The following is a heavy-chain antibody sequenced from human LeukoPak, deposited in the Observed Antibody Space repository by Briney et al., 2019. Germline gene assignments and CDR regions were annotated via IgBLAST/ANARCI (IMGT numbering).Heavy chain of an antibody. CDR1: GGTFSSYA. J-gene: IGHJ4*02. CDR2: IIPIFGTA. CDR3: ADYCSSTSCYLR. V-gene: IGHV1-69*13. Sequence: ASVKVSCKDSGGTFSSYAISWVRQAPGQGLEWMGGIIPIFGTANYAQKFQGRVTITADESTSTAYMELSSLRSEDTAVYYCADYCSSTSCYLRWGQGTLVTVSS. D-gene: IGHD2-2*01.